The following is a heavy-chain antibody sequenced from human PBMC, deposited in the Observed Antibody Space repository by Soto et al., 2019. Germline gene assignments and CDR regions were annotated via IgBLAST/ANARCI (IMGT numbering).Heavy chain of an antibody. D-gene: IGHD3-3*01. V-gene: IGHV4-34*01. Sequence: SETLSLTCAVYGGSFSGYYWSWIRQPPGKGLEWIGEINHSGSTNYNPSLKSRVTISVDTSKNQFSLKLSSVTAADTAVYYCARQFRGDFWSGYYRHPTGWFDPWGQGTLVTVSS. CDR3: ARQFRGDFWSGYYRHPTGWFDP. CDR1: GGSFSGYY. CDR2: INHSGST. J-gene: IGHJ5*02.